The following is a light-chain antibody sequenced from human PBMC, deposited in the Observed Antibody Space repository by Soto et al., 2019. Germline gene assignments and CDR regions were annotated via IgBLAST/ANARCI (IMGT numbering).Light chain of an antibody. J-gene: IGKJ4*01. CDR2: GAS. CDR1: QSVSSSY. CDR3: QQYQSLT. Sequence: IVLTHSPTILSLSPGFRSNLSCRASQSVSSSYLAWYQHKPGQAPRLLIHGASSRVTGIPERFSGSGSGTDFTLTITRMEPEDFAVYYCQQYQSLTFGGGTKVDIK. V-gene: IGKV3-20*01.